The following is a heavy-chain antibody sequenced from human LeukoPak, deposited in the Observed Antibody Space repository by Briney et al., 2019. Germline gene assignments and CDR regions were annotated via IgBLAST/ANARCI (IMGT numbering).Heavy chain of an antibody. V-gene: IGHV3-30-3*01. CDR3: GKVRLLGALDDDFDI. J-gene: IGHJ3*02. Sequence: PGGSLRLSCAASGFTFSSYAMHWVRQAPGKGLEWVAVISYDGSNKYYADSVKGRFTISRDNSKNTLYLQMNSLRPADTAVCYCGKVRLLGALDDDFDIWGQGTMVTVSS. CDR1: GFTFSSYA. D-gene: IGHD3-16*01. CDR2: ISYDGSNK.